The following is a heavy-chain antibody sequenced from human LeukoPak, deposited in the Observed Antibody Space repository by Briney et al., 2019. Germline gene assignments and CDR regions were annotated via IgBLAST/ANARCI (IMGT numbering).Heavy chain of an antibody. J-gene: IGHJ4*02. CDR3: ATSRVFDF. V-gene: IGHV3-11*04. CDR1: GFTFSDYF. Sequence: GGSLRLSCVTSGFTFSDYFMNWIRQAPGKGPEWLSFINSDGNNIYYRDSVKSRFTISRDNAKKTLYLEMNNLRVDDTAIYYCATSRVFDFWGQGTLVAVSS. CDR2: INSDGNNI.